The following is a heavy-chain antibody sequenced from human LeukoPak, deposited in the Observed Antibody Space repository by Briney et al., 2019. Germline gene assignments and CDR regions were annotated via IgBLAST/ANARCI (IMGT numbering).Heavy chain of an antibody. D-gene: IGHD5-24*01. CDR1: GGSISSYY. CDR3: ARRSKDGCNFDY. V-gene: IGHV4-59*08. Sequence: SETLSLTCTVSGGSISSYYWSWVRQPPGKGLEWIGYIFSSGSTTYNPSLKSRVTISVDTSKNQFSLKLSSVTAADTAVYYCARRSKDGCNFDYWGQGTLVTVSS. J-gene: IGHJ4*02. CDR2: IFSSGST.